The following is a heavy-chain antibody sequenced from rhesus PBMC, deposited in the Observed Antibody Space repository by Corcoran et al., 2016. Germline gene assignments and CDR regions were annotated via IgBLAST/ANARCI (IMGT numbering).Heavy chain of an antibody. CDR1: GGSISGYY. J-gene: IGHJ4*01. Sequence: QVQLQESDPGLVKPSETLSLTCAVSGGSISGYYWSWIRQPPGKGLEWIGRIYGSGGSTDYNPSLKSRVTISTDTSKNQFSLKLSSVTAADTAVYYCARHRRRQLELDYWGQGVLVTVSS. CDR3: ARHRRRQLELDY. CDR2: IYGSGGST. D-gene: IGHD6-25*01. V-gene: IGHV4-160*01.